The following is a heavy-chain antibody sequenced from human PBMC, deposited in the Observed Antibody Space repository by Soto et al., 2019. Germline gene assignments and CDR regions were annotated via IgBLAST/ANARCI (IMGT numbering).Heavy chain of an antibody. CDR1: GFTFSSYA. CDR2: IRGSGGST. J-gene: IGHJ5*02. V-gene: IGHV3-23*01. CDR3: AKDWLNGSGSYYKEYNWFDL. D-gene: IGHD3-10*01. Sequence: EVQLLESGGGLVQPGGSLRLSCAASGFTFSSYAMSWVRQAPGKGLEWVSVIRGSGGSTYYADSVKGRFTISRDNSKNKLYRHMNSLRAEDTAVYYCAKDWLNGSGSYYKEYNWFDLWGQGTLVIVSS.